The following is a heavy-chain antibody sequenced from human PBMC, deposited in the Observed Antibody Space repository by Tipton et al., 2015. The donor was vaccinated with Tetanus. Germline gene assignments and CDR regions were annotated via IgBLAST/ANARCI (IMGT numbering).Heavy chain of an antibody. CDR1: GGSISTYY. Sequence: LRLSCTVSGGSISTYYWSWIRQPPGKGLEWIGYIYYRGSTNYYPSLKSRVTMSVDTSKNQFSLNLSSVTAADTAVYYCARVGFGYSGYHFYGYWGQGTLVTVSS. V-gene: IGHV4-59*01. D-gene: IGHD5-12*01. J-gene: IGHJ4*02. CDR2: IYYRGST. CDR3: ARVGFGYSGYHFYGY.